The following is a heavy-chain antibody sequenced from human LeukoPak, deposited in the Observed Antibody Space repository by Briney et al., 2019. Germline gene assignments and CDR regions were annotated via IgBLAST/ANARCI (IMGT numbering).Heavy chain of an antibody. V-gene: IGHV3-23*01. D-gene: IGHD3-16*01. Sequence: GGSLRLSCAASGFTLSSSAMSWVRQAPGKGLDWVACIRGGGGSTYYADTVKGPFTISRDNSKNTVYLQMNSLRAEDTAIYNCARGLGGVNAPIDNWGQGTLVTVSS. CDR1: GFTLSSSA. CDR2: IRGGGGST. CDR3: ARGLGGVNAPIDN. J-gene: IGHJ4*02.